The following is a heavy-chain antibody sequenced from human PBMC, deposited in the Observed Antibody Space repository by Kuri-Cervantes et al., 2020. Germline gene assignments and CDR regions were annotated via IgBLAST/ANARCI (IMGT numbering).Heavy chain of an antibody. Sequence: SVKVSCKASGYTFTSYDINWVRQATGQGLEWMGGIIPPFGTTNYAQKFQDRVTITTDESRSTAYMELNSLRSDDTAVYYCAAGYSGYDSHYYYYMDVWGKGTTVTVSS. J-gene: IGHJ6*03. D-gene: IGHD5-12*01. CDR1: GYTFTSYD. CDR3: AAGYSGYDSHYYYYMDV. V-gene: IGHV1-69*05. CDR2: IIPPFGTT.